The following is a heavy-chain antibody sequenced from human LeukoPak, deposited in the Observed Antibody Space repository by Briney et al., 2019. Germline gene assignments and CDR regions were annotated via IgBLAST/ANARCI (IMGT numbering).Heavy chain of an antibody. V-gene: IGHV3-48*04. CDR3: ARDKSAGADTGSSFYY. CDR1: GFTFSSYS. Sequence: GGSLRLSCAASGFTFSSYSMNWVRQAPGRGLEWVSYISGSSRPIYYADSVKGRFTISRDNAKNSLYLQMDSLRAEDTAVYYCARDKSAGADTGSSFYYWGQGALVTVSS. J-gene: IGHJ4*02. CDR2: ISGSSRPI. D-gene: IGHD3-10*01.